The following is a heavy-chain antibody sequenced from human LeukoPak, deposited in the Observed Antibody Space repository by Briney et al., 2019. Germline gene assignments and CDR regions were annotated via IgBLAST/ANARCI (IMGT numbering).Heavy chain of an antibody. D-gene: IGHD4-17*01. Sequence: ASVKVSCKASDTFTSYGINWVRQAPGQGLEWMGWISPYNGNTKYAEKIQRRVTITTDTSTSTAYMELRSLSSDDTAVYYCARDQRGYGDSSGAPKWIDPWGQGTLVTVSS. V-gene: IGHV1-18*01. CDR2: ISPYNGNT. CDR1: DTFTSYG. J-gene: IGHJ5*02. CDR3: ARDQRGYGDSSGAPKWIDP.